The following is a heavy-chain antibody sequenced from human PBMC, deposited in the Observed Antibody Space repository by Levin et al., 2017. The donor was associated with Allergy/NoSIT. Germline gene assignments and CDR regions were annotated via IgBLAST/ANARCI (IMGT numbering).Heavy chain of an antibody. J-gene: IGHJ4*02. CDR1: GDSITSNYY. D-gene: IGHD3-3*01. Sequence: SETLSLTCTVSGDSITSNYYWGWIRQPPGKGLEWIASIHHGGSTYHNPSLKSRVTMSVDTSKNQFSLHLTSVTAADTAMYYCARDQRFLEWLLWGPGTLVTVSS. CDR2: IHHGGST. V-gene: IGHV4-38-2*02. CDR3: ARDQRFLEWLL.